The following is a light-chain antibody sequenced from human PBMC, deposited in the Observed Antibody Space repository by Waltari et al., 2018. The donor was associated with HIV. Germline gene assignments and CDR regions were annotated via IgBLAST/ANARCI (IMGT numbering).Light chain of an antibody. V-gene: IGLV2-14*03. J-gene: IGLJ3*02. CDR1: TSDVGTYNY. CDR3: SSYSTNTNNSPWV. CDR2: DVS. Sequence: QSALAQPASVSGSPGQSITISCTGTTSDVGTYNYVSWYQQHPGKGPKLVIFDVSHPPSVISDRFSGSRSGNTASLTISGLRAEDEADYFCSSYSTNTNNSPWVFGGGTKVTVL.